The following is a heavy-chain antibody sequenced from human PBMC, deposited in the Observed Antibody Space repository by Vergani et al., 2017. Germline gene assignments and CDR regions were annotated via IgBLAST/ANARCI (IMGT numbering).Heavy chain of an antibody. V-gene: IGHV5-51*01. CDR2: IYPGDSDT. CDR1: GYSFTSYW. D-gene: IGHD2-2*01. J-gene: IGHJ6*03. Sequence: EVQLVQSGAEVKTPGESLKISCKGSGYSFTSYWIGWVRQMPGKGLEWMGIIYPGDSDTRYSPSFQGQVTISADKSISTAYLQWSSLKASDTAMYYCARRGRGYCSSTSCPNYYYYMDVWGKGTTVTVSS. CDR3: ARRGRGYCSSTSCPNYYYYMDV.